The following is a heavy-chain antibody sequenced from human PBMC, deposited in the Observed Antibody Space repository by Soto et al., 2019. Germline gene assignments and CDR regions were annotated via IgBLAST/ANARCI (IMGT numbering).Heavy chain of an antibody. Sequence: GETLRLSCEASGFSFRNYGIHWVRQAPGKGLEWVAVITDDENNKYYADSVKGRFTISKDNSKNTLYLQMNSLRVEDTALYYCAKDKYGENPGSPFDYWGQGTVVTVSS. J-gene: IGHJ4*02. CDR3: AKDKYGENPGSPFDY. CDR1: GFSFRNYG. CDR2: ITDDENNK. D-gene: IGHD4-17*01. V-gene: IGHV3-30*18.